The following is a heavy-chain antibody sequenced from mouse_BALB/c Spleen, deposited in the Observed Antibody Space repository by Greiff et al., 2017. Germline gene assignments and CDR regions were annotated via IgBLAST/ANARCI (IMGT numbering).Heavy chain of an antibody. CDR3: ASGGKGAMDY. Sequence: VQLQQSGAELVRPGTSVKVSCKASGYAFTNYLIEWVKQRPGQGLEWIGVINPGSGGTNYNEKFKGKATLTADKSSSTAYMQLSSLTSDDSAVYFCASGGKGAMDYWGQGTSVTVSS. CDR2: INPGSGGT. CDR1: GYAFTNYL. V-gene: IGHV1-54*01. J-gene: IGHJ4*01.